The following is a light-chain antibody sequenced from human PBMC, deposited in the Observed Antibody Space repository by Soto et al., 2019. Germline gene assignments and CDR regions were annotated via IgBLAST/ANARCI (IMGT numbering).Light chain of an antibody. V-gene: IGLV2-23*01. CDR1: SSDVGAYNS. CDR2: KGT. J-gene: IGLJ1*01. Sequence: QSALAQPASVSGSPGQSITISCTGTSSDVGAYNSVSWYQQHPHRAPQVIIYKGTQRPSGVSNRFSGSTSGNAASLTIFALQADDEADYFCCSSAPESTYVFGTGTQLTVL. CDR3: CSSAPESTYV.